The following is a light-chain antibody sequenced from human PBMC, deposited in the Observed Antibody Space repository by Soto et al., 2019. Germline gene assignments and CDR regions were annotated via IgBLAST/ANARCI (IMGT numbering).Light chain of an antibody. CDR1: QGVSNY. CDR3: QQIPTYPWT. V-gene: IGKV1-9*01. CDR2: TAS. J-gene: IGKJ1*01. Sequence: DIQLTQSPSFLSASVGDRVTITCRASQGVSNYLAWYQQKPGKAPKLLIHTASTLQTGVPSRFSGSGSGTEFTLTISSLQPEDFATSYCQQIPTYPWTFGQGTKVEIK.